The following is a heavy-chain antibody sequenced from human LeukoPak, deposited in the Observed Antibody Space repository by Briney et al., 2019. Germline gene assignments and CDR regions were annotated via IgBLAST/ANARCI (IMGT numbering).Heavy chain of an antibody. J-gene: IGHJ6*02. CDR2: INHSGST. CDR3: ARGYGPRGMDV. V-gene: IGHV4-34*01. D-gene: IGHD3-10*01. Sequence: SETLSLTCAVYGGSFSGYYWSWIRQPPGKGPERIGEINHSGSTNYNPSLKSRVTISVDTSKNQFSLKLSSVTAADTAVYYCARGYGPRGMDVWGQGTTVTVSS. CDR1: GGSFSGYY.